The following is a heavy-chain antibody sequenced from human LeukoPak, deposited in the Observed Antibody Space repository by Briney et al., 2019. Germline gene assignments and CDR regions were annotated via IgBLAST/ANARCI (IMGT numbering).Heavy chain of an antibody. Sequence: ASVKVSCKASGYTFTGYYMHWVRQAPGQGLEWMGWINPNCGGTNYAQKFQGRVTMTRDTSISTAYMELSRLRSDDTAVYYCAGSPGIAVAGTRYNWFDPWGQGTLVTVSS. CDR3: AGSPGIAVAGTRYNWFDP. J-gene: IGHJ5*02. V-gene: IGHV1-2*02. CDR1: GYTFTGYY. CDR2: INPNCGGT. D-gene: IGHD6-19*01.